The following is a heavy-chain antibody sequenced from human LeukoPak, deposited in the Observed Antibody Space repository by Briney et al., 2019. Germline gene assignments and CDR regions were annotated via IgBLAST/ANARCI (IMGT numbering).Heavy chain of an antibody. CDR3: AKVGGGRIAAAGSHY. V-gene: IGHV3-23*01. CDR2: VGGSDGST. D-gene: IGHD6-13*01. Sequence: GGSLRLSCAASGFTFSGYAMTWVRQAPGKGLEWVSGVGGSDGSTFYADSVKGRFTISRDNSKNTLYLQMNSLRVEDTAVYYCAKVGGGRIAAAGSHYWGQETLVTVSS. J-gene: IGHJ4*02. CDR1: GFTFSGYA.